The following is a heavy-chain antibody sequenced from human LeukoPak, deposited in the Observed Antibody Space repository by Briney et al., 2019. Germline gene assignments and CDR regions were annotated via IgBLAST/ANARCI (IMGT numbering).Heavy chain of an antibody. CDR1: GFTFGSYG. V-gene: IGHV3-30*02. J-gene: IGHJ4*02. Sequence: GGSLRLSCAASGFTFGSYGMHWVRQAPGKGLEWVAFIRYDGSNKYYADSVKGRFTISRDNSKNTLYLQMNSLRAEDTAVYYSAKDSDYYDSSGYYEYWGQGTLVTVSS. CDR3: AKDSDYYDSSGYYEY. CDR2: IRYDGSNK. D-gene: IGHD3-22*01.